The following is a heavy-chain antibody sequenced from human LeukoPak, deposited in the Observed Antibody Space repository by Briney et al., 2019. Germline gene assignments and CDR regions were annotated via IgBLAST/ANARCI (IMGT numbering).Heavy chain of an antibody. CDR1: GFTFDDYA. V-gene: IGHV3-43*02. J-gene: IGHJ3*02. CDR3: ANKLRYFDDAFDI. D-gene: IGHD3-9*01. Sequence: PGGSLRLSCAASGFTFDDYAMHWVRQAPGKGLEWVSLISGDGGSTYYADSVKGRFTISRDNSKNSLYLQMNSLRTEDTALYYCANKLRYFDDAFDIWGQGTMVTVSS. CDR2: ISGDGGST.